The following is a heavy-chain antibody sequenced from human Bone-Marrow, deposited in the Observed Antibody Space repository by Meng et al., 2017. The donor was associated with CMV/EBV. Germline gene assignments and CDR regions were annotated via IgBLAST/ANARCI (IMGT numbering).Heavy chain of an antibody. D-gene: IGHD3-3*01. CDR2: INPNSGGT. Sequence: ASVKVSCKASGGTFNTYTVTWVRQAPGQGLEWMGWINPNSGGTNYAQKFQGRVTMTRDTSISTAYMELSRLRSDDTAVYYCARDGPYDFWSGYYSSNWFDPWGQGTLVTVSS. CDR1: GGTFNTYT. V-gene: IGHV1-2*02. J-gene: IGHJ5*02. CDR3: ARDGPYDFWSGYYSSNWFDP.